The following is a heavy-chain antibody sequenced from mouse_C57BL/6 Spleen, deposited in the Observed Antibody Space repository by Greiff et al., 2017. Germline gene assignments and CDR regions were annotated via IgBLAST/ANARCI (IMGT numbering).Heavy chain of an antibody. J-gene: IGHJ3*01. CDR1: GYTFTSYW. CDR2: SNPSNGGT. V-gene: IGHV1-53*01. CDR3: APYYYGSSYVFAY. D-gene: IGHD1-1*01. Sequence: QVQLQQPGTELVKPGASVKLSCTASGYTFTSYWMHWVKQRPGQGLEGTGNSNPSNGGTNYNEKFKSKATLTVDKSSSTAYMQLSSLTSEDSAVYYCAPYYYGSSYVFAYWGQGTLVTVSA.